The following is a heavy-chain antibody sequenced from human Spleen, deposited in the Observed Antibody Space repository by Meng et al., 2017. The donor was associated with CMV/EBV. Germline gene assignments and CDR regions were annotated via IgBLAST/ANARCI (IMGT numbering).Heavy chain of an antibody. J-gene: IGHJ5*02. D-gene: IGHD2-2*01. CDR1: GGTFNNYA. V-gene: IGHV1-18*01. CDR2: INTYNGNT. Sequence: ASVKVSCKTPGGTFNNYAIGWVRQAPGEGLEWMGWINTYNGNTNYARRVQDRVTMTTDTSTRTAYMELRSLRSDDTAVYYCARSRKYQILRHFDPWGQGTLVTVSS. CDR3: ARSRKYQILRHFDP.